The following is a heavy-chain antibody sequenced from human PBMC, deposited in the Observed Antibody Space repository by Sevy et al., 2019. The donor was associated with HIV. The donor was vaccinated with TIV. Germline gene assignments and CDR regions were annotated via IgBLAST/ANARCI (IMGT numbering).Heavy chain of an antibody. V-gene: IGHV3-30*04. J-gene: IGHJ6*02. D-gene: IGHD6-13*01. CDR1: GFTFSSYA. CDR2: ISYDGRNK. CDR3: ARGWSGYSSSWYGDYYYYGMDV. Sequence: GGSLRLSCAASGFTFSSYAMHWVRQAPGKGLEWVAVISYDGRNKYYADSVKGRFTISRDNAKNTLYLQMNSLRAEDTAVYYCARGWSGYSSSWYGDYYYYGMDVWGQGTTVTVSS.